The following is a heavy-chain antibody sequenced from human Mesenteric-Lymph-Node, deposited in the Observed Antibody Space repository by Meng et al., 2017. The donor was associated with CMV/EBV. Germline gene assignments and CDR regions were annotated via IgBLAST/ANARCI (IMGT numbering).Heavy chain of an antibody. Sequence: ASVKVSCKTSGFDFISYGFTWVRQVPGQGFEWMGWINAYSANIKFSQKFQGRLTMTTDTSTSTAYMELRSLQNDDTAVYYCGRGVTIGDYWGQGTQVTISS. CDR2: INAYSANI. J-gene: IGHJ4*02. V-gene: IGHV1-18*01. D-gene: IGHD3-10*01. CDR1: GFDFISYG. CDR3: GRGVTIGDY.